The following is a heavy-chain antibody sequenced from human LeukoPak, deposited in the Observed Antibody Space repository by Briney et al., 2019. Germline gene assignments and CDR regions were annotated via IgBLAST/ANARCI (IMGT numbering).Heavy chain of an antibody. D-gene: IGHD5-24*01. Sequence: GGSLRLSCAASGFTFSSYSMNWVRQAPGKGLEWVSSISSSSSYIYYADSVKGRFTISRDNAKNSLYLQMNSLRAEDTAVYYCARERARWLLIDYWGQGTLVTVFS. V-gene: IGHV3-21*01. CDR1: GFTFSSYS. CDR3: ARERARWLLIDY. J-gene: IGHJ4*02. CDR2: ISSSSSYI.